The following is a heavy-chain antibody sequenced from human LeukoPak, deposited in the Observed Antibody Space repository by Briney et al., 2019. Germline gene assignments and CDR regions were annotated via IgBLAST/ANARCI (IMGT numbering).Heavy chain of an antibody. CDR1: GYTFTSYA. J-gene: IGHJ5*02. CDR3: ARAGDYGYDSSGYYYNWFDP. V-gene: IGHV7-4-1*02. CDR2: INTNTGNP. D-gene: IGHD3-22*01. Sequence: ASVKVSCKASGYTFTSYAMNWVRQAPGQGLEWMGWINTNTGNPTYAQGFTGRFVFSLGTSVSTAYLQISSLKAEDTAVYYCARAGDYGYDSSGYYYNWFDPWAREPWSPSPQ.